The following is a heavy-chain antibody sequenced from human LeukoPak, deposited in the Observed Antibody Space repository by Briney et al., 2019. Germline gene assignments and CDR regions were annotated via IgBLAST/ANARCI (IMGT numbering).Heavy chain of an antibody. V-gene: IGHV1-2*02. CDR2: INPNSGGT. CDR3: ARDSYYDSSGYYSSEYFQH. D-gene: IGHD3-22*01. J-gene: IGHJ1*01. CDR1: GYTFTGYY. Sequence: ASVKVSCKASGYTFTGYYMHWVRQAPGQGLEWMGWINPNSGGTNYAQKFQGRVTMTRDTSISTAYMELSRLRSDDPAVYYCARDSYYDSSGYYSSEYFQHWGQGTLVTVSS.